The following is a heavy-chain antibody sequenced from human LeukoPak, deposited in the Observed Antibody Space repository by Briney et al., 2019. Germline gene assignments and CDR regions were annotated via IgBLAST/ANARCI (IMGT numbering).Heavy chain of an antibody. D-gene: IGHD3-3*01. CDR3: ATGGEWLSYFDY. Sequence: SQTLSLTCTVSCGPFSSCSYYWSWIRQPAAKVLELIRRIYTSGSTNYNPSLKSRVTISVDTSKNQFSLKLSSVTAADTAVYYCATGGEWLSYFDYWGQGTLVTVSS. V-gene: IGHV4-61*02. J-gene: IGHJ4*02. CDR2: IYTSGST. CDR1: CGPFSSCSYY.